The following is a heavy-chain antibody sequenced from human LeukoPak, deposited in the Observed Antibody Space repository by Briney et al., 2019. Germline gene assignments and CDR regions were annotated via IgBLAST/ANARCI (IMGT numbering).Heavy chain of an antibody. D-gene: IGHD1-26*01. Sequence: PGGSLRLSCAASGFTFSSYAMHWVRQAPGKGLEWVAVISYDGSNKYYADSVKGRFTISRDNSKNTLYLQMNSRRAGDTAEYYCARDGIVGSYYFDYWGQGTLVTVSS. J-gene: IGHJ4*02. CDR3: ARDGIVGSYYFDY. CDR1: GFTFSSYA. V-gene: IGHV3-30-3*01. CDR2: ISYDGSNK.